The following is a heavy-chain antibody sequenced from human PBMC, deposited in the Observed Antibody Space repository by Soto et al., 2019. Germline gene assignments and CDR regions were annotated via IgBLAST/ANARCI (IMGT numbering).Heavy chain of an antibody. CDR2: IYYSGST. J-gene: IGHJ4*02. D-gene: IGHD7-27*01. Sequence: SETLSLTCTVSGGSISSSSYYWGWIRQPPGKGLEWIGSIYYSGSTYYNPSLKSRVTISVDTSKNQFSLKLSSVTAADTAVYYCASRGQLPNWGSDNALDYWGQGTLVTVSS. V-gene: IGHV4-39*01. CDR1: GGSISSSSYY. CDR3: ASRGQLPNWGSDNALDY.